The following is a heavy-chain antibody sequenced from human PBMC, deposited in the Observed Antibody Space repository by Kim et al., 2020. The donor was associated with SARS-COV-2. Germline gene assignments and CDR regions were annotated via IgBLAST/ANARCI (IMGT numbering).Heavy chain of an antibody. J-gene: IGHJ4*02. V-gene: IGHV4-39*01. Sequence: SETLSLTCTVSGGSISSSSYYWGWIRQPPGKGLEWIGSIYYSGSTYYNPSLKSRVTISVDTSKNQFSLKLSSVTAADTAVYYCAVVRDSSGYYSGFTFDYWGQGTLVTVSS. CDR2: IYYSGST. CDR1: GGSISSSSYY. D-gene: IGHD3-22*01. CDR3: AVVRDSSGYYSGFTFDY.